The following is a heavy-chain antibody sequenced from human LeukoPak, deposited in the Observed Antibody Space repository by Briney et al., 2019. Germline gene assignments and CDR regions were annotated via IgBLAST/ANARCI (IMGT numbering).Heavy chain of an antibody. D-gene: IGHD6-13*01. J-gene: IGHJ4*02. V-gene: IGHV4-34*01. Sequence: PSETLSLTCAVYGGSFSGYYWSWIRQPPGKGLEWIGEINHSGSTNYNPSLKSRVTISVDTSKNQFSLKLSSVTAADTAVYYCVMVRSAENSSSWYGDYWGQGTLVTVPS. CDR3: VMVRSAENSSSWYGDY. CDR1: GGSFSGYY. CDR2: INHSGST.